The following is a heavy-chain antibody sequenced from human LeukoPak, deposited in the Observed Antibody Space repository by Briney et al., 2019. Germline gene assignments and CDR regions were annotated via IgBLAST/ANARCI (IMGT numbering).Heavy chain of an antibody. CDR1: GGTFNSYT. Sequence: ASVKVSCKASGGTFNSYTINWVRQAPGQGLEWMGGIIPILGTANYAQKFQGRVTITTDESTSTAYMELSSLRSEDTAVYYCASHYCSSTSCYLVGSFDIWGQGTVVTVSS. D-gene: IGHD2-2*01. CDR2: IIPILGTA. CDR3: ASHYCSSTSCYLVGSFDI. V-gene: IGHV1-69*05. J-gene: IGHJ3*02.